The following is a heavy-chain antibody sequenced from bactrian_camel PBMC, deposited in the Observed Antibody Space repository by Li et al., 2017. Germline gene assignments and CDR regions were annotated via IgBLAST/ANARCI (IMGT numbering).Heavy chain of an antibody. D-gene: IGHD7*01. J-gene: IGHJ4*01. CDR2: MYTGFGGGNI. CDR3: AAERDARTSEWFLLPVAYDF. V-gene: IGHV3S32*01. CDR1: GRSNENYF. Sequence: VQLVESGGGSVQAGGSLRLSCAISGRSNENYFLAWFRQPPGKEREGVAAMYTGFGGGNIYYDDSVKGRFTISQDNSKNTLFLQMNVLRPEDTAMYYCAAERDARTSEWFLLPVAYDFWGQGTQVTVS.